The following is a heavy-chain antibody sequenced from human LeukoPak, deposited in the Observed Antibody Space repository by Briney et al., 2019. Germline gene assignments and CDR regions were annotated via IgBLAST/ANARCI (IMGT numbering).Heavy chain of an antibody. CDR2: IKQDGSEE. Sequence: GGSLRLSCAASGFSFRSYRMSWVRQAPGKGLEWVANIKQDGSEEYYVDSVKGRFTISRDNAKNSLYLQMNSLRAEGTALYYCAKDVYSSGTGYFDYWGQGTLVTVSS. J-gene: IGHJ4*02. CDR3: AKDVYSSGTGYFDY. CDR1: GFSFRSYR. D-gene: IGHD6-19*01. V-gene: IGHV3-7*03.